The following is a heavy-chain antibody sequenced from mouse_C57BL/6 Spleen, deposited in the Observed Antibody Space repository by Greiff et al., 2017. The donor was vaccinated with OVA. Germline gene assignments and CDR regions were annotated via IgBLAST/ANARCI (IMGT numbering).Heavy chain of an antibody. V-gene: IGHV1-82*01. J-gene: IGHJ2*01. Sequence: VQLQQSGPELVKPGASVKISCKASGYAFSSSWMNWVKQRPGKGLEWIGRIYPGDGDTNYNGKFKGKATLTADKSSSTAYMQLSSLTSEDSAVYFCARGGETGHFDYWGQGTTLTVSS. D-gene: IGHD4-1*01. CDR3: ARGGETGHFDY. CDR1: GYAFSSSW. CDR2: IYPGDGDT.